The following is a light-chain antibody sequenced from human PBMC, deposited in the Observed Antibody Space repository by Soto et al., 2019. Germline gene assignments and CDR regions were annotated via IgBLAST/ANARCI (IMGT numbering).Light chain of an antibody. V-gene: IGLV1-44*01. Sequence: QSVLTQPPSASVSPAQRVTISFSGSRSNIGTNTVNWYQHLPGTAPKLLIFSNDQRPSGVPDRFSGSKSGTSASLAISGLQSEDEADYFCTTWDDSLNGPVFGGGTKLTVL. J-gene: IGLJ2*01. CDR3: TTWDDSLNGPV. CDR1: RSNIGTNT. CDR2: SND.